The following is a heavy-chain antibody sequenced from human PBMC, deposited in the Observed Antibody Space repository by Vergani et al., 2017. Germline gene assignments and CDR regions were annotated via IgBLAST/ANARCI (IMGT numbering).Heavy chain of an antibody. V-gene: IGHV7-4-1*02. CDR3: ARDRIVSGHYDFWSGYYRHFDY. CDR1: GYTFTSYA. Sequence: QVQLVQSGAEVKKPGASVKVSCKASGYTFTSYAMNWVRQAPGQGLEWMGWINTNTGNPTYAQGFTGRFVFSLDTSVSTAYLQISSLKAEDTAVYYCARDRIVSGHYDFWSGYYRHFDYWGQGTLVTVSS. J-gene: IGHJ4*02. CDR2: INTNTGNP. D-gene: IGHD3-3*01.